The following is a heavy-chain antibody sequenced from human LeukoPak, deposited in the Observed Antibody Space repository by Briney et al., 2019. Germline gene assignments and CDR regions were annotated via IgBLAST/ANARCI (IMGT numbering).Heavy chain of an antibody. Sequence: GESLKISCKGSGYSFTSYWIGWVRQMPGKGLEWMGIIYPGVSDTRYSPSFQGQVTISADKSISTAYLRWSSLKASDTAMYYCARLGVAVAGTKYFQHWGQGTLVTVSS. D-gene: IGHD6-19*01. CDR1: GYSFTSYW. V-gene: IGHV5-51*01. CDR2: IYPGVSDT. J-gene: IGHJ1*01. CDR3: ARLGVAVAGTKYFQH.